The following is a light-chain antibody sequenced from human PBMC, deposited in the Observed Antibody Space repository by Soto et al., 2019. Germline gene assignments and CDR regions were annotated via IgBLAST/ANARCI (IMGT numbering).Light chain of an antibody. J-gene: IGLJ3*02. Sequence: QSALTQPASVSGSPGQSITISCTGTSSDVGVYNYVSWYQQHPGKAPKLMIYEVSNRPSGLSNRFSGSKSGNTASLTISGLQAEDEADYYCSSYTRTNTGVFGGGPKLTVL. CDR3: SSYTRTNTGV. CDR2: EVS. V-gene: IGLV2-14*01. CDR1: SSDVGVYNY.